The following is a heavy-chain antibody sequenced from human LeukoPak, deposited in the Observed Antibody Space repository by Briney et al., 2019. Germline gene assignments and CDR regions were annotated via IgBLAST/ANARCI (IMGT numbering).Heavy chain of an antibody. Sequence: SETLSLTXTVSGGSISSSSYYWGWIRQPPGKGLEWIGSIYYSGSTYYNPSLKSRVTISVDTSKNQFSLKLSSVTAADTAVYYCARPSETSIAARRWDFDYWGQGTLVTVSS. D-gene: IGHD6-6*01. CDR1: GGSISSSSYY. J-gene: IGHJ4*02. CDR2: IYYSGST. V-gene: IGHV4-39*01. CDR3: ARPSETSIAARRWDFDY.